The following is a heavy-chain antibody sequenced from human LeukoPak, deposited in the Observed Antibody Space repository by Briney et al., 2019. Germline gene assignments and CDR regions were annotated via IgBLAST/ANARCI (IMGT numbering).Heavy chain of an antibody. J-gene: IGHJ4*02. CDR3: ARRVAVNPKYCFDN. Sequence: PSETLSLTCTVSGGSISSSSYYWGWLRQPPGKGLEWIGSIYYSGSTYYNPSLKSRVTISVDTSKNQFSLKLSSVTAADTAVYYCARRVAVNPKYCFDNWGQGILVTVSS. V-gene: IGHV4-39*01. CDR2: IYYSGST. D-gene: IGHD6-19*01. CDR1: GGSISSSSYY.